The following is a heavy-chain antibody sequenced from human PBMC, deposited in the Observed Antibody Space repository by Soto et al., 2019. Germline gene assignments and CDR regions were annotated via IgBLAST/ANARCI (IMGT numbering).Heavy chain of an antibody. CDR1: GFTFSRYE. V-gene: IGHV3-48*03. CDR2: ITGSGETV. D-gene: IGHD5-18*01. Sequence: LRLSCVASGFTFSRYEMNWVRQAPGKGLEWISYITGSGETVFYADSVKGRFTISRDNAKNSLFLQMNGLRVEDTAVYFCAREDTSVVNLFDFWGQGALVTVSS. CDR3: AREDTSVVNLFDF. J-gene: IGHJ4*02.